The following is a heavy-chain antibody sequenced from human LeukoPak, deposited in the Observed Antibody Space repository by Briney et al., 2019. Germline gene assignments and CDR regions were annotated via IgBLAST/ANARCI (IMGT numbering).Heavy chain of an antibody. CDR1: GGSISSYY. V-gene: IGHV4-59*08. D-gene: IGHD3-22*01. CDR3: ARHKYYYDSSGYLFYYFDY. J-gene: IGHJ4*02. CDR2: IYYSGST. Sequence: PSETLSLTCTVSGGSISSYYWSWIRHPPGKGLEWMGYIYYSGSTNYNPSLKSRGTISVDTSKNQFSLKLSSVTAADTAVYYCARHKYYYDSSGYLFYYFDYWGQGTLVTVSS.